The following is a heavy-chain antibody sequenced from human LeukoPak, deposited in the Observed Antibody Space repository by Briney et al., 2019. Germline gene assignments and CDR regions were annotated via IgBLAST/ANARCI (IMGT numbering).Heavy chain of an antibody. V-gene: IGHV3-49*03. J-gene: IGHJ4*02. D-gene: IGHD5-18*01. CDR3: TRGRTAMVTVFDY. Sequence: GGSLRLSCTASGFTFGDYTMSWFRQAPGKGLEWVGFIRSKAYGGTTEYAASVKGRFTISRDDSKSIAYLQMSSLKTEDTVVYYCTRGRTAMVTVFDYWGQGTLVTVSS. CDR1: GFTFGDYT. CDR2: IRSKAYGGTT.